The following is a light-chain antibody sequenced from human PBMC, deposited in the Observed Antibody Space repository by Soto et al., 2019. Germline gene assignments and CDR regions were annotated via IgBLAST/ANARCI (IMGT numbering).Light chain of an antibody. Sequence: EMVMTQSPATLSVSLGERATLSCRTSQDVGRNLAWYQQKPGQAPSLLIYGASTRATGTPARFSGSGSGTEFTLTISSLQSEDYAVYFCQQYIRWPLTFGGGTKVEI. V-gene: IGKV3-15*01. J-gene: IGKJ4*01. CDR2: GAS. CDR3: QQYIRWPLT. CDR1: QDVGRN.